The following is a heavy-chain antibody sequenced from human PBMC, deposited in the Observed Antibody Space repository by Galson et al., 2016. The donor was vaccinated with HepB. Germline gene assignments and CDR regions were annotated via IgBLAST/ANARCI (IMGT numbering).Heavy chain of an antibody. D-gene: IGHD5-18*01. CDR1: GGPFTSFS. CDR3: ARPEVGVSHGYQY. CDR2: IIPLFGTT. V-gene: IGHV1-69*13. Sequence: SVKVSCKASGGPFTSFSFSRVRQAPGQGLEWMGRIIPLFGTTNYAPKYQGRVTITADESTSTAYLELSNLRSEDTAVYYCARPEVGVSHGYQYWGQGTLVTVS. J-gene: IGHJ4*02.